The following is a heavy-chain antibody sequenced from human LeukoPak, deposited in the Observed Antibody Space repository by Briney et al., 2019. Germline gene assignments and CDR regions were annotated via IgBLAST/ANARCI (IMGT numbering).Heavy chain of an antibody. CDR1: GFTFSDYY. Sequence: GGSLRLSCAASGFTFSDYYMSWIRQAPGKGLEWVSYISSSGSTIYYADSVKGRFTISRDNAKNSLYLQMNSLRAEDTAVYYCARDSNYARGYYYYMDVWGKGTTVTVSS. D-gene: IGHD4-11*01. CDR2: ISSSGSTI. J-gene: IGHJ6*03. V-gene: IGHV3-11*04. CDR3: ARDSNYARGYYYYMDV.